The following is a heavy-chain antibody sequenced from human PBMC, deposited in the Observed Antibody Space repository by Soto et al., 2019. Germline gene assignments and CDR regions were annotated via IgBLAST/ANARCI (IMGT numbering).Heavy chain of an antibody. CDR1: GFTFSTFD. CDR2: IRGSSGST. Sequence: EVQLLESGGGLVQPGGSLRLSCAASGFTFSTFDMTWVRQPPGKGLEWVSLIRGSSGSTYYADSVKGRFTISKDISKNTLYLQMHSLRAEDTALYFCVKGAWLDYWGQGNMVTVSS. J-gene: IGHJ4*02. V-gene: IGHV3-23*01. CDR3: VKGAWLDY.